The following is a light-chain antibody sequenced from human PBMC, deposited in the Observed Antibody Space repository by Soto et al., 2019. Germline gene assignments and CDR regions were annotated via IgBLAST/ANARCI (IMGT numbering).Light chain of an antibody. CDR3: ATWEDSLHAV. V-gene: IGLV1-44*01. CDR1: TSNIGSKT. J-gene: IGLJ2*01. CDR2: NNN. Sequence: QSLLTQPPSASGTPGQRVTIPCSGSTSNIGSKTVSWYQQLPGSAPKVLIYNNNERHSGVPDRFSGPKTGVSASLAISGLQSGDEAAAYCATWEDSLHAVFGGGTKFTVL.